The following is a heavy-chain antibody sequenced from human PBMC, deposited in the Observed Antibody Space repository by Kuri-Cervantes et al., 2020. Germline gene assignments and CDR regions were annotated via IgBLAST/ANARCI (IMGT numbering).Heavy chain of an antibody. J-gene: IGHJ4*02. CDR2: IYPGDSDT. D-gene: IGHD3-10*01. CDR1: GYSFTSYW. V-gene: IGHV5-51*01. Sequence: KVSCKGSGYSFTSYWIGWVRQMPGKGLEWMGIIYPGDSDTRYSPSFQGQVTISADKSISTAYLQWSSLKASDTAMYYRARPSAGDYYGSGMDYWGQGTLVTVSS. CDR3: ARPSAGDYYGSGMDY.